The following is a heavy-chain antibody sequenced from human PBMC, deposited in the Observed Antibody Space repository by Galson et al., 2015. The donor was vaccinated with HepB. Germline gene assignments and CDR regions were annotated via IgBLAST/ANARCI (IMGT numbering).Heavy chain of an antibody. CDR1: GFTFSSYS. CDR3: ARDSESGLWFGGGGMDV. V-gene: IGHV3-48*01. D-gene: IGHD3-10*01. Sequence: SLRLSCAASGFTFSSYSMNWVRQAPGKGLEWVSYISSSSSTIYYADSVKGRFTISRDNAKNSLYLQMNSLRAEDTAVYYCARDSESGLWFGGGGMDVWGQGTTVTVSS. CDR2: ISSSSSTI. J-gene: IGHJ6*02.